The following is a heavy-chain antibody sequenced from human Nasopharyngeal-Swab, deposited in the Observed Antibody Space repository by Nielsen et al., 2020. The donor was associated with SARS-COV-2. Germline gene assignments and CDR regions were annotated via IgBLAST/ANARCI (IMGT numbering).Heavy chain of an antibody. CDR2: INHSGST. V-gene: IGHV4-34*01. Sequence: WIRQPPGKGLEWIGEINHSGSTDYNPSLKSRVTISVDTSKNQFSLKLSSVTAADTAVYYCAGGRASYYYYGMDVWGQGTTVTVSS. J-gene: IGHJ6*02. CDR3: AGGRASYYYYGMDV.